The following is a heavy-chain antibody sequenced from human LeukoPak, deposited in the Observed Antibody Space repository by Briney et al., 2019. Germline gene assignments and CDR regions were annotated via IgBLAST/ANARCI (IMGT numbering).Heavy chain of an antibody. CDR3: ARDRGYCTNGVCSYYFDY. V-gene: IGHV4-38-2*02. Sequence: SSETLSLTCTVSGYSISSGYYWGWIRQPPGKGLEWIGSIYYSGSTYYNPSLKSRVTISVDTSKNQFSLKLSSVTAADTAVYYCARDRGYCTNGVCSYYFDYWGQGTLVTVSS. CDR1: GYSISSGYY. D-gene: IGHD2-8*01. CDR2: IYYSGST. J-gene: IGHJ4*02.